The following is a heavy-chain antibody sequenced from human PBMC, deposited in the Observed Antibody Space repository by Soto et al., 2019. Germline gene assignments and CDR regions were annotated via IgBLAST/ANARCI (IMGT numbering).Heavy chain of an antibody. CDR1: GFTFSSYA. D-gene: IGHD6-19*01. CDR3: ARDLGIEVALYYYYGMDV. CDR2: ISYDGSNK. V-gene: IGHV3-30-3*01. J-gene: IGHJ6*02. Sequence: QVQLVESGGGVVQPGRSLRLSCAASGFTFSSYAMHWVRQAPGKGLEWVAVISYDGSNKYYADSVKGRFTISRDNSKNTLYLQMNRLRAEDTAVYYCARDLGIEVALYYYYGMDVWGQGATVTVSS.